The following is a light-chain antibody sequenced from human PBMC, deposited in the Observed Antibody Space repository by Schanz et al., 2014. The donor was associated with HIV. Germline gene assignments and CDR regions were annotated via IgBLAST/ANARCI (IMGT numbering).Light chain of an antibody. CDR1: TSNIGDNY. CDR3: GAWDSSLSGGL. CDR2: DNG. V-gene: IGLV1-51*01. J-gene: IGLJ2*01. Sequence: QSVLTQPPSVSGNLGQRITISCSGSTSNIGDNYVSWYQQFPGTAPKLLIYDNGRRASGIPDRFSASKSGTSASLDITGLQTGDEADYYCGAWDSSLSGGLFGGGTKLTVL.